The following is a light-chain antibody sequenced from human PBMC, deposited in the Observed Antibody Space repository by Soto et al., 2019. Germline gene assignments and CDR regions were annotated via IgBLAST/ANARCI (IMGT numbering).Light chain of an antibody. Sequence: QSVLTQPPSVSGAPGQRVTISCTGSSSNIGAGYDVHWYQQLPGTAPKVLIYGNTNRPSGVPDRFSGSQSGTSASLAITGLQAEDEADYYCQSYDSSLSGPVFGTGTNDTVL. J-gene: IGLJ1*01. CDR1: SSNIGAGYD. CDR2: GNT. V-gene: IGLV1-40*01. CDR3: QSYDSSLSGPV.